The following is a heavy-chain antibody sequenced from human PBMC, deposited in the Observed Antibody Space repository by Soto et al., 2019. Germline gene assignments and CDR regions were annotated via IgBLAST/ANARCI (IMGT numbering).Heavy chain of an antibody. Sequence: QVQLVQSGAEVKRPGASVKVSCKASGYTFLNYDVAWVRRAPGQGLEWLGWISISKGKTYYEQRLQGRVTMTPDTATTTAYMEVTSLRSDDTAVYFCGRKGYIGNFGLDVWGQGTTVTVSS. CDR1: GYTFLNYD. CDR3: GRKGYIGNFGLDV. V-gene: IGHV1-18*01. D-gene: IGHD5-12*01. J-gene: IGHJ6*02. CDR2: ISISKGKT.